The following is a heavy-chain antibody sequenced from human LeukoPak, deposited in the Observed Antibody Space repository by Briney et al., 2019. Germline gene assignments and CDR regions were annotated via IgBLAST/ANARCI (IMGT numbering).Heavy chain of an antibody. CDR3: ARDRGSIVVVVAATFDY. Sequence: ASVKVSCKASGYTFTSYYMHWVRQAPGQGLEWMGIINPSGGSTSYAQKFQGRVTMTRDMSTSTVYMELSSLRSEDTAVYYCARDRGSIVVVVAATFDYWGQGTLVTVSS. V-gene: IGHV1-46*01. CDR1: GYTFTSYY. J-gene: IGHJ4*02. D-gene: IGHD2-15*01. CDR2: INPSGGST.